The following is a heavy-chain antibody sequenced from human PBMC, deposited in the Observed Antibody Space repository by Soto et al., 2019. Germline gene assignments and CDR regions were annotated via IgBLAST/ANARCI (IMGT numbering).Heavy chain of an antibody. J-gene: IGHJ4*01. V-gene: IGHV4-39*01. Sequence: AETLPDTYTVSGGSISSGSYYWRWIRQPPVKVLDLLGSIYYSRITYYNPSLKSRVTISVDTSNNQFSLKLSSVTAADTAVYYGDRGFMITFRGYLSGDYFDYWWLGTLVTV. CDR3: DRGFMITFRGYLSGDYFDY. CDR1: GGSISSGSYY. CDR2: IYYSRIT. D-gene: IGHD3-16*01.